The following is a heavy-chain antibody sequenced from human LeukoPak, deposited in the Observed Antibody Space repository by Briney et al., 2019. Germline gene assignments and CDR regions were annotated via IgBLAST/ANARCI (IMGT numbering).Heavy chain of an antibody. Sequence: GASVKVSCKVSGYTLTELSMHWVRPAPGKGLERMGGFDPEDGETIYAQKFQGRVTMTEDTSTDTAYMELSSLRSEDTAVYYCATGQWELLSDAFDIWGQGTMVTVSS. CDR1: GYTLTELS. J-gene: IGHJ3*02. CDR3: ATGQWELLSDAFDI. D-gene: IGHD1-26*01. CDR2: FDPEDGET. V-gene: IGHV1-24*01.